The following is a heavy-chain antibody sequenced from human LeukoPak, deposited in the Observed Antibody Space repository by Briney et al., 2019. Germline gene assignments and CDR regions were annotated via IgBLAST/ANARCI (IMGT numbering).Heavy chain of an antibody. V-gene: IGHV4-38-2*02. Sequence: SETLSLTCTVSGYSISSGYYWGWIRPPPGKGLEWIGSIYHSGSTYYNPSLKSRVTISVDTSKNQFSLKLSSVTAADTAVYYCARGGVRSIPFDYWGQGTLVTVSS. J-gene: IGHJ4*02. CDR1: GYSISSGYY. D-gene: IGHD3-16*01. CDR2: IYHSGST. CDR3: ARGGVRSIPFDY.